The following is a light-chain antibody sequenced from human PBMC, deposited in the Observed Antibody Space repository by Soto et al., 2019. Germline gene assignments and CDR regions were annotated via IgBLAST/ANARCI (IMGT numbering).Light chain of an antibody. J-gene: IGKJ4*01. CDR3: QQYNSWPLT. CDR2: DIF. Sequence: EIWMTQSPATLSVSPGERATLSCGASQSVGSDLAWYQKKNGQAPRLVIYDIFTRATGVPTRISGSGYGTELTITISSMQSEDFEVYYCQQYNSWPLTFGGGTKVDIK. CDR1: QSVGSD. V-gene: IGKV3D-15*01.